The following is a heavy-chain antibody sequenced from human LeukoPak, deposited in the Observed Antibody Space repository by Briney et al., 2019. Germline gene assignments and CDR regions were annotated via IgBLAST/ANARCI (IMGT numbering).Heavy chain of an antibody. Sequence: GGSLRLSCAASGFTFSGYWMSWVRQAPGKGLEWVANIKQDGSEKYSVDSVRGRFTISRDNAKNSLYLQMNSLRAEDTAVYYCARGALGIAAAGIDFDYWGQGTLVTVSS. CDR1: GFTFSGYW. D-gene: IGHD6-13*01. V-gene: IGHV3-7*03. CDR3: ARGALGIAAAGIDFDY. J-gene: IGHJ4*02. CDR2: IKQDGSEK.